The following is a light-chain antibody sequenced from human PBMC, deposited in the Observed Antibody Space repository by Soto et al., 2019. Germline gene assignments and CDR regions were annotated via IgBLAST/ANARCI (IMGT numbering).Light chain of an antibody. CDR1: QSISSSF. CDR2: GAS. Sequence: PGERASLSCGASQSISSSFLAWYQQKPGQAPRLLIYGASSRATGIPDRFSGTGSETDFTLTISRLEPEDFAVYYCQQYDNSPITFGQGTRLEI. CDR3: QQYDNSPIT. V-gene: IGKV3-20*01. J-gene: IGKJ5*01.